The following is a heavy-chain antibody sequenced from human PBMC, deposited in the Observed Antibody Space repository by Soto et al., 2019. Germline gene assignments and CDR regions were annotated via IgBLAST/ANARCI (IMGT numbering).Heavy chain of an antibody. Sequence: GGSLRLSCAASGFTFSSYAMSWVRQAPGKGLEWVSAISGSGGSTYYADSVKGRFTISRDNSKNTLYLQMNSLRAEDTAVYYCAKYSSSSEWGYYYYYYMDVWGKGTTVTVSS. CDR3: AKYSSSSEWGYYYYYYMDV. CDR2: ISGSGGST. D-gene: IGHD6-6*01. J-gene: IGHJ6*03. CDR1: GFTFSSYA. V-gene: IGHV3-23*01.